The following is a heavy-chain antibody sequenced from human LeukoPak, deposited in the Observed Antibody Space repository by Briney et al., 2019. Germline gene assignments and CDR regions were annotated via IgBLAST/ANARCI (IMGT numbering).Heavy chain of an antibody. CDR2: IYYSGST. V-gene: IGHV4-31*03. J-gene: IGHJ6*03. CDR3: ARDAPRLDYYDSSGSDYYMDV. CDR1: GGSISSGGYY. D-gene: IGHD3-22*01. Sequence: SETLSLTRTVSGGSISSGGYYWSWIRQHPGKGLEWIGYIYYSGSTYYNPSLKSRVTISVDTSKNQFSLKLSSVTAADTAVYYCARDAPRLDYYDSSGSDYYMDVWGKGTTVTVSS.